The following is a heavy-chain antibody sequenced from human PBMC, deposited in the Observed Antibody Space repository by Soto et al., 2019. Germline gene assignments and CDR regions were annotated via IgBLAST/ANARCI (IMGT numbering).Heavy chain of an antibody. J-gene: IGHJ4*02. CDR1: GFTFSSYA. CDR2: ISYDGSNK. CDR3: ARERDGDYDSYDY. D-gene: IGHD4-17*01. V-gene: IGHV3-30-3*01. Sequence: GGSLRLSCAASGFTFSSYAMHWVRQAPGKGLEWVAVISYDGSNKYYADSVKGRFTISRDNSKNTLYLQMNSLRAEDTAVYYCARERDGDYDSYDYWGQGTLVTVSS.